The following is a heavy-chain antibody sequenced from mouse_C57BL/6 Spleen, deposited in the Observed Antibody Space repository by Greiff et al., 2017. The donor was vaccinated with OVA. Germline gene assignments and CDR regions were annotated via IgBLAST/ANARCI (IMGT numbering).Heavy chain of an antibody. D-gene: IGHD2-4*01. CDR3: ASDYDGAY. V-gene: IGHV1-82*01. CDR1: GYAFSSSW. J-gene: IGHJ3*01. CDR2: IYPGDGDT. Sequence: VPLQQSGPELVKPGASVKISCKASGYAFSSSWMNWVKQRPGKGLEWLGRIYPGDGDTNYNGKFKGKATLTADKSSSTAYMQRSSLTSEDAAVYFCASDYDGAYWGQGTLVTVSA.